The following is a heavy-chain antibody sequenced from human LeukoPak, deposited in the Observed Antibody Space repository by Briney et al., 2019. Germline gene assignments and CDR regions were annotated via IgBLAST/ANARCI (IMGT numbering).Heavy chain of an antibody. CDR2: ISDSGSTI. V-gene: IGHV3-48*03. CDR3: AREGLSSLGDMPFDY. Sequence: GGSLRLSCAASGFTFSNYGMNWVRQAPGKGLEWLSYISDSGSTIYYADSVKGRFTISRDNAKNSLFLQMNSLRAEDTAVYYCAREGLSSLGDMPFDYWGQGTLVTVSS. J-gene: IGHJ4*02. D-gene: IGHD3-16*01. CDR1: GFTFSNYG.